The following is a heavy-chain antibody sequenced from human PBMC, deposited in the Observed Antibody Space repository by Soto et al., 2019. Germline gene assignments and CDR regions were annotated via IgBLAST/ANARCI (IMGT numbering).Heavy chain of an antibody. D-gene: IGHD3-10*01. J-gene: IGHJ6*02. CDR1: GGSISSYY. V-gene: IGHV4-59*01. CDR3: ARDLVYYGSGSPYYYGMDV. CDR2: IYYSGST. Sequence: PSETLSLTCTVSGGSISSYYWSWIRQPPGKGLEWIGYIYYSGSTNYNPSLKSRVTISVDTSKNQCSLKLSSVTAADTAVYSCARDLVYYGSGSPYYYGMDVRGQGTTVTVSS.